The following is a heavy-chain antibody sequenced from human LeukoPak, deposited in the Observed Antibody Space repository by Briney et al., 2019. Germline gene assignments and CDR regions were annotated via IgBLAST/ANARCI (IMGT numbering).Heavy chain of an antibody. CDR1: GGFISTYC. CDR3: ARDLGITGYYPFDY. V-gene: IGHV4-59*01. CDR2: IYFNGSA. D-gene: IGHD3-9*01. J-gene: IGHJ4*02. Sequence: SETLSLTCTVSGGFISTYCWNWIRQSPGKGLEWIGYIYFNGSAKYNPPLKSPVTMSVDTSKNQFSLILNSVTAADTAVYYCARDLGITGYYPFDYWGQGILVTVSS.